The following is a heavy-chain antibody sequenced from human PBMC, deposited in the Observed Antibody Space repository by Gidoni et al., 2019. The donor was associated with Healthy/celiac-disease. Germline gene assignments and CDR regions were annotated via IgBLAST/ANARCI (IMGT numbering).Heavy chain of an antibody. J-gene: IGHJ4*02. D-gene: IGHD3-3*01. V-gene: IGHV5-10-1*03. Sequence: EVQLVQSGAEVKTPGESLRISCKGSGYSFTSYWISWVRQMPGKGLEWMGRIDPSDAYTNYSPSFQGHVTISADKSISTAYLQWSSLKASDTAMYYCATAKSGYYTGGYWGQGTLVTVSS. CDR3: ATAKSGYYTGGY. CDR2: IDPSDAYT. CDR1: GYSFTSYW.